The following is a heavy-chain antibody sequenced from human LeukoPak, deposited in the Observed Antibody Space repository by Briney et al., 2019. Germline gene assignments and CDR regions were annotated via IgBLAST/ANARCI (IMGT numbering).Heavy chain of an antibody. D-gene: IGHD2/OR15-2a*01. J-gene: IGHJ4*02. CDR3: AREEDNADEYLREDY. CDR1: GFTFSSHG. V-gene: IGHV3-30*02. CDR2: IRYDGSNK. Sequence: PGGSLRLSCVASGFTFSSHGMHWVRQAPGKGLEWVAFIRYDGSNKYYADSVKGRFTISRDNSKNTLYLQMNSLRAEDTAVYYCAREEDNADEYLREDYWGQGILVTVSS.